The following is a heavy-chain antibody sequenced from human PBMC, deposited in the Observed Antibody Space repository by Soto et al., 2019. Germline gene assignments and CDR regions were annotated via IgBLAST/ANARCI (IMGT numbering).Heavy chain of an antibody. CDR3: AKDILLTYYDFWSGPDYYYGMDV. D-gene: IGHD3-3*01. Sequence: PGGSLRLSCAASRFSFSTYGMHWVRQAPGKGLEWVAVISFDGSEKYYADSVKGRFTISRDNSKNTLYLQMNSLRAEETDVYYCAKDILLTYYDFWSGPDYYYGMDVWGQGTTVAVSS. CDR1: RFSFSTYG. CDR2: ISFDGSEK. J-gene: IGHJ6*02. V-gene: IGHV3-30*18.